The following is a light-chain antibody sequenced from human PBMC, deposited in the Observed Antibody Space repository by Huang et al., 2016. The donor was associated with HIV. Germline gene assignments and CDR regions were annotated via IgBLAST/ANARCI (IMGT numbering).Light chain of an antibody. J-gene: IGKJ1*01. CDR3: QQCGDSTWT. V-gene: IGKV3-20*01. Sequence: EIVLTQSPGSLSLSPGDRATLSCRASQYVAESYVAWYQHIPGQSPRLLSYGASRRAPGIPDRFSGSGFSTDFNLTISRLEPEDFAVYYCQQCGDSTWTFGQGTKVEVK. CDR2: GAS. CDR1: QYVAESY.